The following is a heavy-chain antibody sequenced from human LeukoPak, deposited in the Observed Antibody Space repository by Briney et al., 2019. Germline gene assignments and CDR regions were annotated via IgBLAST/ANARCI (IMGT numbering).Heavy chain of an antibody. J-gene: IGHJ5*02. CDR2: IIPILGIA. CDR3: ARDPQIIPATGIHSPGGS. V-gene: IGHV1-69*04. D-gene: IGHD6-13*01. Sequence: SVKVSCKASGGTFSSYAIGWVRQAPGQGLEWMGRIIPILGIANYAQKFQGRVTITADKSTSTAYMELSSLRSEDTAVYYCARDPQIIPATGIHSPGGSWGQGTLVTVSS. CDR1: GGTFSSYA.